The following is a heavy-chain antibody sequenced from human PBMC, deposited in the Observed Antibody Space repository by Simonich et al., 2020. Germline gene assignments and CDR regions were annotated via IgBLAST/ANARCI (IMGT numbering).Heavy chain of an antibody. CDR1: GYSISSGYY. V-gene: IGHV4-38-2*01. J-gene: IGHJ4*02. Sequence: QVQLQESGPGLVKPSETLSLTCAVSGYSISSGYYWGWIRQPPGKGLEWIGRIYHSGNTYYNPSLKSRVTISVDTSKNQFSLKLSSVTAADTAVYYCARVTREWLVFYWGQGTLVTVSS. CDR3: ARVTREWLVFY. CDR2: IYHSGNT. D-gene: IGHD6-19*01.